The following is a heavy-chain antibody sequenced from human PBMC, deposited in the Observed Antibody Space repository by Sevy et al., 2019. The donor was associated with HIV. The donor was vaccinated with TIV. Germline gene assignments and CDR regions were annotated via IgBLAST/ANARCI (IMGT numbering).Heavy chain of an antibody. CDR1: GFTFSSYW. CDR2: INSDGSST. V-gene: IGHV3-74*01. J-gene: IGHJ3*02. D-gene: IGHD6-19*01. Sequence: GGSLRLSCAASGFTFSSYWMHWVRQAPGKGLVWVSRINSDGSSTSYADSVKGRFTISRDNAKNTLYLQMNSLGAEDTAVYYCARDGQWLVRGGSDAFDIWGQGTMVTVSS. CDR3: ARDGQWLVRGGSDAFDI.